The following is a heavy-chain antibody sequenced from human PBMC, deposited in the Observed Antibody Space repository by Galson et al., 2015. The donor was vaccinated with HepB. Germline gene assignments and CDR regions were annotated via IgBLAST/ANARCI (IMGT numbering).Heavy chain of an antibody. CDR1: GFTLSSYA. J-gene: IGHJ4*02. Sequence: SLRLSCAASGFTLSSYAMSWVRQAPGKGLEWVSAISGSGGSTYYADSVKGRFTISRDNSKNTLYLQMNSLRAEDTAVYYCSRQRGYCTDGSCYSLDYWGQGTLVTVSA. V-gene: IGHV3-23*01. D-gene: IGHD2-15*01. CDR2: ISGSGGST. CDR3: SRQRGYCTDGSCYSLDY.